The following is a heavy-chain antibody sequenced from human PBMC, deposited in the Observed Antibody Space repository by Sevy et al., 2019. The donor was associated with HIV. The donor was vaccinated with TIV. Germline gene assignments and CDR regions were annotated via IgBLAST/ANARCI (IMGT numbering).Heavy chain of an antibody. Sequence: GGSLRLSCAASGFTFSTYSMHWVRQAPGKGLEWVSSISFSSNYIYYADSVKGRLTIYRDNAKNSLYLQMNSLRAEDTAVYYCVRDCDTSWFWFDPWGQGTLVTVSS. CDR1: GFTFSTYS. CDR3: VRDCDTSWFWFDP. V-gene: IGHV3-21*01. CDR2: ISFSSNYI. J-gene: IGHJ5*02. D-gene: IGHD2-2*01.